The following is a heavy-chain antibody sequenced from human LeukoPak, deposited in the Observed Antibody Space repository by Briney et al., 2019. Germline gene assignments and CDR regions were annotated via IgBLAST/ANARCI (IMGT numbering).Heavy chain of an antibody. Sequence: GGSLRLSCAASGFTFCDYYMSWIRQAPGKGLEWISYISSSSGSNKHYSQSAKGRFTISRDNDKNSLFLQMNSLTAEDTAVYYCVRPSNPPYWGQGALVIVSS. V-gene: IGHV3-11*01. J-gene: IGHJ4*02. CDR3: VRPSNPPY. CDR2: ISSSSGSNK. CDR1: GFTFCDYY.